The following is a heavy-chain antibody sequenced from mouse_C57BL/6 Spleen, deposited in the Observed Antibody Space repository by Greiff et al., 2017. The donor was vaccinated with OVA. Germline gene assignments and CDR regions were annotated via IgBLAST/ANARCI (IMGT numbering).Heavy chain of an antibody. D-gene: IGHD1-1*01. Sequence: QVQLQQSGAELVRPGASVKLSCKASGYTFTDYYINWVKQRPGQGLEWIARIYPGSGNTYYNEKFKGKATLTAEKSSSTAYMQLSSLTSEDAAVYFCARSEYYGSSYGYFAVWGTGTTVTVSS. CDR1: GYTFTDYY. J-gene: IGHJ1*03. CDR2: IYPGSGNT. V-gene: IGHV1-76*01. CDR3: ARSEYYGSSYGYFAV.